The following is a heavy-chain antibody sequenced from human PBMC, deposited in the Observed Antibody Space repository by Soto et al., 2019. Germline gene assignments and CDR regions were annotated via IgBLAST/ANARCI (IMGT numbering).Heavy chain of an antibody. D-gene: IGHD3-22*01. CDR2: IDPSDSYT. CDR1: GYSFTIYW. J-gene: IGHJ4*02. Sequence: GESLKISCNGSGYSFTIYWISLVLQMPGKGLEWMGRIDPSDSYTNYSPSFQGHVTISADRSISTAYLQWSSLKASDTAMYYCARRYYYDSSGYYRSDYWGQGTLVTVSS. V-gene: IGHV5-10-1*01. CDR3: ARRYYYDSSGYYRSDY.